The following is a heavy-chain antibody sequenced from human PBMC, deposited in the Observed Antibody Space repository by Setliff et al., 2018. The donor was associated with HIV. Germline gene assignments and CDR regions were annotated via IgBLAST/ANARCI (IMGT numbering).Heavy chain of an antibody. CDR3: AKGEYSSSCFDY. CDR2: ISWNSGSI. J-gene: IGHJ4*02. V-gene: IGHV3-9*01. CDR1: GFTFDDYA. D-gene: IGHD6-13*01. Sequence: GGSLRLSCAASGFTFDDYAMHWVRQAPGKGLEWVSGISWNSGSIGYADSVKGRFTISRDNAKNSLYLQMNSLSAEDTALYYCAKGEYSSSCFDYWGQGTLVTVSS.